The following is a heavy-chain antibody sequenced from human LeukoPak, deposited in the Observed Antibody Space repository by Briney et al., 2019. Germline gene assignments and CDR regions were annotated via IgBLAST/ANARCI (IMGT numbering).Heavy chain of an antibody. CDR3: TRANYFDY. CDR2: IYYRGSA. V-gene: IGHV4-59*01. CDR1: GGSISSYY. J-gene: IGHJ4*02. Sequence: LETLSLTCTVSGGSISSYYWSWFRQPPGKGLECFGSIYYRGSANYSPSLKSRVTISVHTSKNQFSLKLRSVTAADTAVYYCTRANYFDYWGQGILVIVSS.